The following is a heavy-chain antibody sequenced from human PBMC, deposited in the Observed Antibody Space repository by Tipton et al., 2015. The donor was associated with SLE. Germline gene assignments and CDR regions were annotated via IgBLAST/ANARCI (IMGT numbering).Heavy chain of an antibody. Sequence: TLSLTCTVSGGSISSHYWSWIRQPPGKGLEWIGEINHSGSTNYNPSLKSRVTISVDTSKNQFSLKLSSVTAADTAVYYCASYGSSAFDYWGQGTLVTVSS. D-gene: IGHD6-13*01. CDR1: GGSISSHY. CDR3: ASYGSSAFDY. V-gene: IGHV4-34*01. CDR2: INHSGST. J-gene: IGHJ4*02.